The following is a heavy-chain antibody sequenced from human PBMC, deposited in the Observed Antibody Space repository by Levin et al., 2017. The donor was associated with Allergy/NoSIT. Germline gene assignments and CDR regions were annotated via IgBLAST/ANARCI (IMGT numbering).Heavy chain of an antibody. D-gene: IGHD4-11*01. CDR1: GFTFSSYG. J-gene: IGHJ6*02. CDR2: IWYDGSNK. Sequence: GGSLRLSCAASGFTFSSYGMHWVRQAPGKGLEWVAVIWYDGSNKYYADSVKGRFTISRDNSKNTLYLQMNSLRAEDTAVYYCARDLNTVTEDYYGMDVWGQGTTVTVSS. CDR3: ARDLNTVTEDYYGMDV. V-gene: IGHV3-33*01.